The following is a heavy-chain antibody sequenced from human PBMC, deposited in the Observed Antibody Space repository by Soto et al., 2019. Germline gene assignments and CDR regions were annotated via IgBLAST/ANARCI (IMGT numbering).Heavy chain of an antibody. CDR2: IYWDDDK. Sequence: QITLKESGPTLVRPTQTLTLTCTFSGFSLSTRGVGVGWIRQPPGKALEWLGLIYWDDDKRYSPSLKSRLTITKDTSKNPVVLTMTNLDPVDTATYSCAHRGSSWQLDYWGQGTLVTVSS. V-gene: IGHV2-5*02. CDR3: AHRGSSWQLDY. CDR1: GFSLSTRGVG. J-gene: IGHJ4*02. D-gene: IGHD6-19*01.